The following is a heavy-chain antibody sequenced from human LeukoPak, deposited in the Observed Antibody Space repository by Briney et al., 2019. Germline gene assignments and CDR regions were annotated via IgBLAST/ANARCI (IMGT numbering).Heavy chain of an antibody. CDR1: GFTFSTFA. CDR3: ATYRQVLLPFES. D-gene: IGHD2-8*02. CDR2: IFPSGGEI. Sequence: GGFLRLSCAASGFTFSTFAMIWVRQPPGKGLEWVSSIFPSGGEIHYADSVRGRFTISRDNSKSTLSLQMNSLRAEDTAIYYCATYRQVLLPFESWGQGTLVTVSS. V-gene: IGHV3-23*01. J-gene: IGHJ4*02.